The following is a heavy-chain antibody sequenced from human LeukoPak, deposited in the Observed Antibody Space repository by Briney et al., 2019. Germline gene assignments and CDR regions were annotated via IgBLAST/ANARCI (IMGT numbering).Heavy chain of an antibody. CDR2: ISYDGSNK. CDR1: GFTFSSYA. Sequence: GRSLRLSCAASGFTFSSYAMHWVRQAPGKGPEWVAVISYDGSNKYYADSVKGRFTISRDNSKNTLYLQMSSLRAEDTAVYYCARTPPQYSSGWYFDYWGQGTLVTVSS. V-gene: IGHV3-30*04. D-gene: IGHD6-19*01. CDR3: ARTPPQYSSGWYFDY. J-gene: IGHJ4*02.